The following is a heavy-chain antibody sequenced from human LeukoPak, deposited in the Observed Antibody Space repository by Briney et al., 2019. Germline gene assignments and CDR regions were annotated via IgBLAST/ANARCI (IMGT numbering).Heavy chain of an antibody. CDR3: AREVVGAHYWFDP. J-gene: IGHJ5*02. Sequence: SETLSLTCTVSGGSISSYYWGWIRQPPGKGLEWIGSIYHSGSTYYNPSLKSRVTISVDTSKNQFSLKLSSVTAADTAVYYCAREVVGAHYWFDPWGQGTLVTVSS. CDR1: GGSISSYY. D-gene: IGHD1-26*01. V-gene: IGHV4-38-2*02. CDR2: IYHSGST.